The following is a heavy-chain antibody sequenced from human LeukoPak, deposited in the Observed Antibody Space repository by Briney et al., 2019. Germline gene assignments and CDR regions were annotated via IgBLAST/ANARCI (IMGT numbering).Heavy chain of an antibody. Sequence: TGGSLRLSCAASGFTFSSYWMTWVRQAPGKGLEWVANIKYDGRETDYEDSVKGRFTISRDNAKNSLYLQMNKLRAEDTAVYYCARSDYVWGSYRHSPGLDVWGHGTMVTVSS. CDR1: GFTFSSYW. V-gene: IGHV3-7*01. J-gene: IGHJ3*01. CDR3: ARSDYVWGSYRHSPGLDV. D-gene: IGHD3-16*02. CDR2: IKYDGRET.